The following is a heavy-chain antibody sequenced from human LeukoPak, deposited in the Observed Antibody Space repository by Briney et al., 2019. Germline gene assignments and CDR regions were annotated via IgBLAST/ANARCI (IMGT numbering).Heavy chain of an antibody. J-gene: IGHJ4*02. V-gene: IGHV4-59*08. CDR3: ARHVPYDSGNYPIDY. Sequence: TSETLSLTCTVSGVSISAFYWSWIRQPPGEGLEWIGYIHNSGNTNYNPSLKSRVTMSVDTSKNQISLKLSSVTAADTAVYYCARHVPYDSGNYPIDYWGQGTLVTVSS. CDR1: GVSISAFY. CDR2: IHNSGNT. D-gene: IGHD3-10*01.